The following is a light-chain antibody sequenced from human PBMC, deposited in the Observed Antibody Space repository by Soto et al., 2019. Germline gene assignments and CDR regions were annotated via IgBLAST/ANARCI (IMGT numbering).Light chain of an antibody. J-gene: IGKJ5*01. V-gene: IGKV3-20*01. CDR2: GAS. CDR3: QQYGSSPT. Sequence: IVLTHSPGTLSFSPGEIATLSFRASQSVSSSYLAWYQQKPGQAPRLLIYGASSRATGIPDRFSGSGSGTDFTLTISRLEPEDFAVYYCQQYGSSPTFGQGTRLEIK. CDR1: QSVSSSY.